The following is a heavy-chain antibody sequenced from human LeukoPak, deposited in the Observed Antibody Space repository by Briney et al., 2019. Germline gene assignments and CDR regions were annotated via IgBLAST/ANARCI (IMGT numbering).Heavy chain of an antibody. Sequence: GALVKVSCKASGYTFTSYDINWVRQATGQGLEWMGWMNPNSGNTGYAQKFQGRVTMTRNTSISTAYMELSSLRSEDTAVYYCARDHPGEYGMDVWGQGTTVTVSS. J-gene: IGHJ6*02. V-gene: IGHV1-8*01. CDR3: ARDHPGEYGMDV. CDR2: MNPNSGNT. CDR1: GYTFTSYD. D-gene: IGHD3-16*01.